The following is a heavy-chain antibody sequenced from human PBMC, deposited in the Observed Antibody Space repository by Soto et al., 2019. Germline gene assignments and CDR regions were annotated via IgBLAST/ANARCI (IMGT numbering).Heavy chain of an antibody. D-gene: IGHD3-10*01. CDR1: NVHGLR. Sequence: NVHGLRIGRALQALGQVLEWMGWISAYKGNTNYAQKLQGRVTMTTDTSTRTAYMELRSLRSDDTAVYYCARDLDRNSGCLFAPWGHGTPVPVSS. CDR3: ARDLDRNSGCLFAP. CDR2: ISAYKGNT. V-gene: IGHV1-18*01. J-gene: IGHJ5*02.